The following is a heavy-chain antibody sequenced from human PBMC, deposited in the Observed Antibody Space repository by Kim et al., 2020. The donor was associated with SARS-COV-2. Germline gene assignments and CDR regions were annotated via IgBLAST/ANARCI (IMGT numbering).Heavy chain of an antibody. CDR3: ARGSACTD. V-gene: IGHV3-53*04. CDR1: GFTVSSTF. Sequence: GGSLRLSCAASGFTVSSTFMNWVRQAPGKGLEWLSVIYGGGGTYYADSVKGRFPISRQNSNNTLYLQMNSLGTEDTAVYYCARGSACTDWGQGTLVTVSS. CDR2: IYGGGGT. J-gene: IGHJ4*02. D-gene: IGHD3-10*01.